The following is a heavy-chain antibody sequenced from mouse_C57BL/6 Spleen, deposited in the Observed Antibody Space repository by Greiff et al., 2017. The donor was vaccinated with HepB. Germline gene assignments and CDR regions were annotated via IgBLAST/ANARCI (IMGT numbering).Heavy chain of an antibody. CDR2: INPSNGGT. CDR1: GYTFTSYW. CDR3: ARTAYSNYYYYAMDY. Sequence: QVQLKQPGTELVKPGASVKLSCKASGYTFTSYWMHWVKQRPGQGLEWIGNINPSNGGTNYNEKFKSKATLTVDKSSSTAYMQLSSLTSEDSAVYYCARTAYSNYYYYAMDYWGQGTSVTVSS. J-gene: IGHJ4*01. D-gene: IGHD2-5*01. V-gene: IGHV1-53*01.